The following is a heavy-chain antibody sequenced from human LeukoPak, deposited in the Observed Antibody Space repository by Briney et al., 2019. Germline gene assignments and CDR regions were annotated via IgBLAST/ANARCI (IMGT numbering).Heavy chain of an antibody. D-gene: IGHD6-13*01. J-gene: IGHJ5*02. CDR3: AKDTAAAGLNWFDP. V-gene: IGHV3-9*01. CDR2: ISWNSGSI. Sequence: GRSLRLSCAASGFTFDDYAKHWVRQAPGKGLEWVSGISWNSGSIVYADSVKGRFTISRDNAKNSLYLQMNSLRAEDTALYYCAKDTAAAGLNWFDPWGQGTLVTVSS. CDR1: GFTFDDYA.